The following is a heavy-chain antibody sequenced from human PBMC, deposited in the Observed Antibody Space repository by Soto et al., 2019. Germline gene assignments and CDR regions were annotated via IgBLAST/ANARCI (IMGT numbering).Heavy chain of an antibody. CDR1: GGSISSYY. CDR3: ARADPDYYYSGMDV. CDR2: IYYSGST. J-gene: IGHJ6*02. Sequence: SETLSLTCTVSGGSISSYYWSWIRQPPGKGLEWIGYIYYSGSTNYNPSLKSRVTISVDTSKNQFSLKLSSVTAADTAVNYCARADPDYYYSGMDVWGQGTTVTVSS. V-gene: IGHV4-59*01.